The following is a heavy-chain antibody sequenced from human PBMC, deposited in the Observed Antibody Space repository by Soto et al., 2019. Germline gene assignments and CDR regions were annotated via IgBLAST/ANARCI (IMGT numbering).Heavy chain of an antibody. Sequence: ASVKVSCKASGGTFSSYAISWVRQAPGQGLEWMGGIIPIFGTANYAQKFQGRVTITADESTSTAYMELSSLRSEDTAVYYCATVINNSPPTSYFDYWGQGTLVTVSS. D-gene: IGHD1-20*01. J-gene: IGHJ4*02. V-gene: IGHV1-69*13. CDR2: IIPIFGTA. CDR3: ATVINNSPPTSYFDY. CDR1: GGTFSSYA.